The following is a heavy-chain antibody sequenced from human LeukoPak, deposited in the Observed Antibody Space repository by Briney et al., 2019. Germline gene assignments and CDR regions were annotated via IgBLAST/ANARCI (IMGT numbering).Heavy chain of an antibody. D-gene: IGHD3-22*01. V-gene: IGHV3-30*04. CDR1: GFTFSSYA. CDR3: ARDAYYYDSSGYRVAVSSFEY. Sequence: GRSLRLSCAASGFTFSSYAMHWVRQAPGKGLEWVAVISYDGSNKYYADSVKGRFTISRDNAKNSLYLQMNSLRAEDTAVYYCARDAYYYDSSGYRVAVSSFEYWGQGTLVTVSS. CDR2: ISYDGSNK. J-gene: IGHJ4*02.